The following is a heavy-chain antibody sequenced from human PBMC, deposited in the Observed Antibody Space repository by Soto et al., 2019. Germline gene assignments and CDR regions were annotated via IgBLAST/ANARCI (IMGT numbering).Heavy chain of an antibody. D-gene: IGHD4-17*01. CDR2: IHGGGRRI. CDR3: ARDGSTVTTNYHYAMDV. CDR1: GFTFSTYH. J-gene: IGHJ6*02. V-gene: IGHV3-48*03. Sequence: ESGGGLVQPGGSLILSCAASGFTFSTYHMNWVRQAPGKGLEWVSYIHGGGRRIYYADSVKGRFTISRDNAKNSLYLQMNSLRAEDTAVYYCARDGSTVTTNYHYAMDVWGQGTTVTVSS.